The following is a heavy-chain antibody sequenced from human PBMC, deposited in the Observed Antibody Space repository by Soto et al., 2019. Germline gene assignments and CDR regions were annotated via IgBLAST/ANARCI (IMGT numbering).Heavy chain of an antibody. Sequence: GGSLRLSCAASGFTFSSYSMNWVRQAPGKGLEWVSSLIIGVDSTYYADSVKGRFTISRDNSKNTLYLQMNSLRAEDTAVYYCAKMTGTYYYDSSGYYPKLYYYYYYGMDVWGQGTTVTVSS. CDR3: AKMTGTYYYDSSGYYPKLYYYYYYGMDV. CDR1: GFTFSSYS. V-gene: IGHV3-NL1*01. J-gene: IGHJ6*02. D-gene: IGHD3-22*01. CDR2: LIIGVDST.